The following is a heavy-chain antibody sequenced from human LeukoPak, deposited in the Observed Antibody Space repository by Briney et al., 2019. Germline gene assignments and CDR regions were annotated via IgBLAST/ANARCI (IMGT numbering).Heavy chain of an antibody. CDR1: GGSISSSSYY. D-gene: IGHD3-3*01. CDR2: IYYSGST. CDR3: ARLVDFWSGSVRFDP. Sequence: SETLSLTCTVSGGSISSSSYYWGWIRQPPGKGLEWIGSIYYSGSTYYNPSLKSRVTISVDTSKNQFSLRLSSVTAADTAVYYCARLVDFWSGSVRFDPWGQGTLVTVSS. V-gene: IGHV4-39*01. J-gene: IGHJ5*02.